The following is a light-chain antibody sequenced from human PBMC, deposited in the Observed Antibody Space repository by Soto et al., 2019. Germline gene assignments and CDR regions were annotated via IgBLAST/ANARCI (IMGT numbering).Light chain of an antibody. CDR1: QSVSSSY. CDR2: GAS. J-gene: IGKJ1*01. Sequence: TVLTQSPGTLSLSPGERSSLSCRASQSVSSSYLAWYQQKPGQAPRLLISGASSRAADIPDRFSGSGSGTDFTLTINRLELEDFAVYYCQQYDSSPRTFGQGTKVDI. CDR3: QQYDSSPRT. V-gene: IGKV3-20*01.